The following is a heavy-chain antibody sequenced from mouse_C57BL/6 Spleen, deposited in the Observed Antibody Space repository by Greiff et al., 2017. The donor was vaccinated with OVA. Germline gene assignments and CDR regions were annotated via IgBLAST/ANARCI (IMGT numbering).Heavy chain of an antibody. CDR2: INPNNGGT. D-gene: IGHD2-1*01. V-gene: IGHV1-18*01. CDR1: GYTFTDYN. Sequence: EVQLQQSGPELVKPGASVKIPCKASGYTFTDYNMDWVKQSHGKSLEWIGDINPNNGGTIYNQKFKGKATLTVDKSSSTAYMELRSLPSEDTAVYYCARCYYGNYVYYFDYWGQGTTLTVSS. J-gene: IGHJ2*01. CDR3: ARCYYGNYVYYFDY.